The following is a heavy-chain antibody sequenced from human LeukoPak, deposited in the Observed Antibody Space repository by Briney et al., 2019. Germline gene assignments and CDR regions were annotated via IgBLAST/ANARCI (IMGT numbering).Heavy chain of an antibody. CDR1: GGSFSGYY. CDR2: INHSGST. CDR3: ARDLRSSSWGRGNWFDP. D-gene: IGHD6-13*01. V-gene: IGHV4-34*09. J-gene: IGHJ5*02. Sequence: SETLSLTCAVYGGSFSGYYWSWIRQPPGKGLEWIGEINHSGSTNYNPSLKSRVTISVDTSKNQFSLKLSSVTAADTAMYYCARDLRSSSWGRGNWFDPWGQGTLVTVSS.